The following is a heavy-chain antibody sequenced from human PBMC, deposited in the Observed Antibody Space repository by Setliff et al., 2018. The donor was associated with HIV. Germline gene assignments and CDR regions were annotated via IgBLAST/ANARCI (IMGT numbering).Heavy chain of an antibody. CDR2: ISYSGSAI. V-gene: IGHV3-48*03. D-gene: IGHD1-26*01. CDR3: ARDRVVGATLDPLDL. Sequence: LRLSCTASGFTFINYEMNWVRQAPGKGLEWVAYISYSGSAIHYADSVKGRFTISRDNAKNSLYLQMNSLRAEDTAVYYCARDRVVGATLDPLDLWGQGTMVTVS. J-gene: IGHJ3*01. CDR1: GFTFINYE.